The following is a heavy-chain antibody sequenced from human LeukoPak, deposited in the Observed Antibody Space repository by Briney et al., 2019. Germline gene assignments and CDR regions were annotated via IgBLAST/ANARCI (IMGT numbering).Heavy chain of an antibody. J-gene: IGHJ5*02. CDR2: IKEDGTET. Sequence: GGSLRLSCAASGFMFSSNWMSWVRLAPGKGLEWVANIKEDGTETYYVDSVKGRFTISRDNSKNTLYLQMNSLRPEDTAVYYCAKESTGRWNLNPWGQGTLVTVSS. CDR1: GFMFSSNW. V-gene: IGHV3-7*01. D-gene: IGHD1-1*01. CDR3: AKESTGRWNLNP.